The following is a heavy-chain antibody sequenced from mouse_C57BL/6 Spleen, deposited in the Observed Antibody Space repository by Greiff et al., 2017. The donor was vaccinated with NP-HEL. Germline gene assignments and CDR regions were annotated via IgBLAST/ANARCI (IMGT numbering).Heavy chain of an antibody. CDR3: ARRDGDAMDY. J-gene: IGHJ4*01. V-gene: IGHV1-69*01. CDR2: IDPSDSYT. D-gene: IGHD3-3*01. Sequence: QVQLQQSGAELVMPGASVKLSCKASGYTFTSYWMHWVKQRPGQGLEWIGEIDPSDSYTNYNQKFKGKSTLTVDKSSSTAYMQLSSLTSEDSAVYYCARRDGDAMDYWGQGTSVTVSS. CDR1: GYTFTSYW.